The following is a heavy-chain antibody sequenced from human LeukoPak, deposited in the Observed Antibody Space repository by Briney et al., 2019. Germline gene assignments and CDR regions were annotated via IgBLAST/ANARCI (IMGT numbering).Heavy chain of an antibody. Sequence: ASVKVSCKASGYTFTGYYMHWVRQAPGQGLEWMGWINPNSGGTNYAQKFLGWVTMTRDTSISTAYMELSRLRSDDTAVYYCARGYGVPADYGMDVWGQGTTVTVSS. V-gene: IGHV1-2*04. CDR1: GYTFTGYY. CDR2: INPNSGGT. J-gene: IGHJ6*02. D-gene: IGHD2-2*01. CDR3: ARGYGVPADYGMDV.